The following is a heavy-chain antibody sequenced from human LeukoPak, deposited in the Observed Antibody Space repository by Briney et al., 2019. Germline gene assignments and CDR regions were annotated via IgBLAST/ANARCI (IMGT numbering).Heavy chain of an antibody. CDR1: GFTFSSFW. CDR2: IDQDGSVR. J-gene: IGHJ4*02. Sequence: GGSLRLSCVASGFTFSSFWMSWVRQAPGKGLEFVANIDQDGSVRNYVDSVKGRFIISRDNAKNSLYLQMDSLRAEDTAVYFCASDPGSSSFDYSGLGTPVTVSS. CDR3: ASDPGSSSFDY. D-gene: IGHD6-13*01. V-gene: IGHV3-7*01.